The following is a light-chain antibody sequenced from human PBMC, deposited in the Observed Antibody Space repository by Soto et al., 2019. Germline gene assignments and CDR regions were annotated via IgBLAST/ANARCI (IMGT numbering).Light chain of an antibody. CDR2: GAS. J-gene: IGKJ5*01. V-gene: IGKV3-20*01. CDR3: QQYGSSPIT. Sequence: EIVLAQSPGTLSLSPGERATLSCRASQSVSSNYLAWYQQKPGQAPRLLIKGASSRATGIPDRFSGSGSGTAFSLTISRLEPEDFAVYYCQQYGSSPITFGQGTRLEIK. CDR1: QSVSSNY.